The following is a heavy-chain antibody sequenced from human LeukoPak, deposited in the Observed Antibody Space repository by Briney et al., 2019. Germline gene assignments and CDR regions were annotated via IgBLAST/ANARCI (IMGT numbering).Heavy chain of an antibody. CDR2: IYYSGST. CDR3: AAVRFGELLWEGWNYFDY. D-gene: IGHD3-10*01. Sequence: SETLSLTCTVSGGSISSYYWSWIRQPPGKGLEWIGYIYYSGSTNYNPSLKSRVTISVDTSKNQFSLKLSSVTAADTAVYYCAAVRFGELLWEGWNYFDYWGQGTLVTVSS. J-gene: IGHJ4*02. CDR1: GGSISSYY. V-gene: IGHV4-59*01.